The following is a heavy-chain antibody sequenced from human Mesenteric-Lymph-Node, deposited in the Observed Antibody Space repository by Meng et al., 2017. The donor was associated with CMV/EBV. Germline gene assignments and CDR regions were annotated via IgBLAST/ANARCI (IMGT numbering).Heavy chain of an antibody. J-gene: IGHJ5*02. CDR1: GYTFTSYY. CDR2: INPSGGST. Sequence: ASVKVSCKASGYTFTSYYMHWVRQAPGQGLEWMGIINPSGGSTSYAQKFQGRVTFTRNNSISTAYMELDSLRSEDTALYYCARGYDKGPHGRAFDPWGQGTLVTVSS. CDR3: ARGYDKGPHGRAFDP. D-gene: IGHD5-12*01. V-gene: IGHV1-46*01.